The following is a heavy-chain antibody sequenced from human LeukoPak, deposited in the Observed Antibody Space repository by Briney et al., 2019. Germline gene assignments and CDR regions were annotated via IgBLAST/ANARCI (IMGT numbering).Heavy chain of an antibody. D-gene: IGHD5-12*01. Sequence: SETLSLTCTVSGGSISSGDYYWSWIRQPPGQGLEWIGYIYYSGSTYYNPSLKSRVTISVDTSKNQYSLKLSSVTAADTAVYDCARDLSRGYDFVELGYYGMDVWGQGTTVTVSS. CDR3: ARDLSRGYDFVELGYYGMDV. J-gene: IGHJ6*02. V-gene: IGHV4-30-4*01. CDR2: IYYSGST. CDR1: GGSISSGDYY.